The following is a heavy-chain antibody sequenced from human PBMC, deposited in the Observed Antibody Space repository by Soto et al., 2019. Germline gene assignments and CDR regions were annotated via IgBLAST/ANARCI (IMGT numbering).Heavy chain of an antibody. Sequence: QVQLQESGPGLVKPSETLSLTCAVSGGSIRRSSYSWVRQTPGKRLEWVGYIDYSESTNYNPSLESRVTISVDTSKNQLSLRITSVTAADTAVYFCARHASLGGGQYYYYMDIWGKGTTVIVSS. CDR2: IDYSEST. CDR3: ARHASLGGGQYYYYMDI. J-gene: IGHJ6*03. CDR1: GGSIRRSS. V-gene: IGHV4-59*08. D-gene: IGHD3-16*01.